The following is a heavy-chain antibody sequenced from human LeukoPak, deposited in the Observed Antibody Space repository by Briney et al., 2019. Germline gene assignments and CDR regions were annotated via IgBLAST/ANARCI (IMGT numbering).Heavy chain of an antibody. J-gene: IGHJ5*02. CDR2: IYYSGSA. D-gene: IGHD1-26*01. Sequence: SATLSLTCTVSGYSFSNYYWRWVRQPPGKGLECIGCIYYSGSANYNPYHKSRHTISEHTSKNQLSLRLTSVTSEDTAVYYCARLSGSYYRWLEPGAQGPRVPVS. CDR1: GYSFSNYY. V-gene: IGHV4-59*01. CDR3: ARLSGSYYRWLEP.